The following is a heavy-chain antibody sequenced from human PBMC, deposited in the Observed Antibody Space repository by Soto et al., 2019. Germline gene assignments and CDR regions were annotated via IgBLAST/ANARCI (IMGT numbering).Heavy chain of an antibody. Sequence: GESLKISCKGSGYSFTSYWIGWVRQMPGKGLEWMGIIYPGDSDTRYSPSFQGQVTISADKSISTAYLQWSSLKASDTAMYYCASGGTGYSCGWYRVPDAFDIWGQGTMVTVSS. CDR2: IYPGDSDT. CDR1: GYSFTSYW. V-gene: IGHV5-51*01. J-gene: IGHJ3*02. D-gene: IGHD6-19*01. CDR3: ASGGTGYSCGWYRVPDAFDI.